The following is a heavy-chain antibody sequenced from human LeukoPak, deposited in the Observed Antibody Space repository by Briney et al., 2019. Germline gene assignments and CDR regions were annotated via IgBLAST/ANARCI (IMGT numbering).Heavy chain of an antibody. CDR1: GYTFTSYG. CDR2: ISAYNGNT. D-gene: IGHD6-19*01. Sequence: GASVKVSCKASGYTFTSYGISWVRQAPGQGLEWMGWISAYNGNTNYAQKLQGRVTMTTDTSTSTAYMELRSLRSDDTAVYYCARGSGSGWFGGNDAFDIWGQGTMVTVSS. V-gene: IGHV1-18*01. J-gene: IGHJ3*02. CDR3: ARGSGSGWFGGNDAFDI.